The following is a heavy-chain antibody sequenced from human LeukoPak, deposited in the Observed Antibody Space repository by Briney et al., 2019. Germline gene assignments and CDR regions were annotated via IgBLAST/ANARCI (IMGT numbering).Heavy chain of an antibody. J-gene: IGHJ1*01. D-gene: IGHD6-19*01. V-gene: IGHV3-64*01. CDR3: ARAPPLERIGWYGEDEF. Sequence: GGSLRLSCVASGFTFSTYAMHWVRQAPGKGPEYVAAISGNGDKTHYGSSVQGRFTVSRDNSKNTLYLQMGSLRTEDMAVYYCARAPPLERIGWYGEDEFRGQGTLVTVSS. CDR1: GFTFSTYA. CDR2: ISGNGDKT.